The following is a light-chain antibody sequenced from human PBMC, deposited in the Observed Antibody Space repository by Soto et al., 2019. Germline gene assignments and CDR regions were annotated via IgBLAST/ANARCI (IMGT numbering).Light chain of an antibody. CDR2: EVN. CDR3: RSYAGSNTYV. CDR1: SSDVGAYNY. Sequence: QSALTQPPSASGSPGQSVTISCTGTSSDVGAYNYVAWYQQRPGKAPKLMIYEVNKHPSGVPDRFSGSRSGNTASLTVSGLQTEDEADYFCRSYAGSNTYVFGSGTKVTVL. J-gene: IGLJ1*01. V-gene: IGLV2-8*01.